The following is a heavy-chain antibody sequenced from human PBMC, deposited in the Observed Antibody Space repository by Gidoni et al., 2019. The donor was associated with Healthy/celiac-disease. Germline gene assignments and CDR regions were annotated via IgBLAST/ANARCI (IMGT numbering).Heavy chain of an antibody. D-gene: IGHD3-10*01. J-gene: IGHJ6*03. CDR1: GGSISSSSYY. CDR3: ASPYYGSRDYMDV. V-gene: IGHV4-39*01. CDR2: FYYSGST. Sequence: QLQLQESGPGLVKPSATLSLTCPVSGGSISSSSYYWGWIRQPPGKGLEWIGSFYYSGSTYYNPSLKSRVTISVDTSKNQFSLKLSSVTAADTAVYYCASPYYGSRDYMDVWGKGTTVTVSS.